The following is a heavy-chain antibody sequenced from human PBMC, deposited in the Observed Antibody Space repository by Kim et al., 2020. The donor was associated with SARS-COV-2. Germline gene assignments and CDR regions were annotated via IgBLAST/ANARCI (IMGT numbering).Heavy chain of an antibody. Sequence: NGERTSYADSVRGRFTISRDNSKKQLFLQMDNLRDDDTAIYYCTKGHVDDWGPGALVTVSS. V-gene: IGHV3-53*01. CDR2: NGERT. J-gene: IGHJ4*02. CDR3: TKGHVDD.